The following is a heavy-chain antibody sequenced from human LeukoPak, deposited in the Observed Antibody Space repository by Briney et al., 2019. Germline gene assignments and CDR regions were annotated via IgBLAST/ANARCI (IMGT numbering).Heavy chain of an antibody. Sequence: SETLSRTCTVSGGSISSYYWSWIRQPPGKGLEWIGYIYYSGSTNYNPSLKSRVTISVDTSKNQFSLKLSSVTAADTAVYYCARGSTTVTVDYWGQGTLVTVSS. D-gene: IGHD4-17*01. J-gene: IGHJ4*02. CDR2: IYYSGST. CDR3: ARGSTTVTVDY. V-gene: IGHV4-59*01. CDR1: GGSISSYY.